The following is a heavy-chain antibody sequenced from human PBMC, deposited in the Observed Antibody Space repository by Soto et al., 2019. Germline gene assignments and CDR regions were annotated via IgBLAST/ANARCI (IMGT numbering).Heavy chain of an antibody. CDR1: GFTFSSYW. CDR2: IKQDGSEK. D-gene: IGHD3-10*01. V-gene: IGHV3-7*03. J-gene: IGHJ4*02. CDR3: ARTPGYGSAPWD. Sequence: EVQLVESGGGLVQPGGSLTLSCAASGFTFSSYWMSWVRQAPGKRLEWVANIKQDGSEKYYVDSVKGRFTIARDNAKNSLYLQMNSLRAEDPAVYYGARTPGYGSAPWDWGQGTLVTVSS.